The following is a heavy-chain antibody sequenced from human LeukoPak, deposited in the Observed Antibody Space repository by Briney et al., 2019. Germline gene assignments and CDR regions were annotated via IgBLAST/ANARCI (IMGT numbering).Heavy chain of an antibody. D-gene: IGHD6-13*01. V-gene: IGHV1-46*01. CDR3: ARRYAAAADY. Sequence: ASVKVSCKASGYTFTSSDMYWVRQAPGQGPEWIGIINPSGGSTTYAQKFQGRVTMTRDTSTSTVYMELSSLRSDDTAVYYCARRYAAAADYWGQGTLVTVSS. CDR2: INPSGGST. J-gene: IGHJ4*02. CDR1: GYTFTSSD.